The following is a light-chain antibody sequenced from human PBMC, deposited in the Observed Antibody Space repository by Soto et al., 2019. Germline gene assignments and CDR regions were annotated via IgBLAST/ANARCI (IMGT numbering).Light chain of an antibody. CDR1: SSDVGGYNY. V-gene: IGLV2-11*01. J-gene: IGLJ1*01. CDR2: DVS. Sequence: QSVLTQPRSVSGSPGQSVTISCTGTSSDVGGYNYVSWYQQHPGKAPKLMIYDVSERPSGVPHRFSGSKSGNTASLTISGLLSEDEADYYCCSYAGSYTHYVFGTGTKVTVL. CDR3: CSYAGSYTHYV.